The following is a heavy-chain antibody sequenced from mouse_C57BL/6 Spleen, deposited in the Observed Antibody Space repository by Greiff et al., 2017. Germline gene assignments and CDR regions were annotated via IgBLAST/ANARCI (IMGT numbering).Heavy chain of an antibody. V-gene: IGHV14-3*01. J-gene: IGHJ3*01. D-gene: IGHD2-5*01. CDR1: GFNIKNTY. Sequence: VQLQQSVAELVRPGASVKLSCTASGFNIKNTYMHWVKQRPEQGLEWIGRIDPANGNTKYAPKFKGKATITADTSSNTAYLQLSSLTSEDTAIYYCASPGYYSNYLFAYWGQGTLVTVSA. CDR3: ASPGYYSNYLFAY. CDR2: IDPANGNT.